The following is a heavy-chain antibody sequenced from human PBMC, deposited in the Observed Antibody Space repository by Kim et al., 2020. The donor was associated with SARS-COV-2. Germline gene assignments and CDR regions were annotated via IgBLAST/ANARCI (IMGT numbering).Heavy chain of an antibody. CDR3: ARALYYNGMDV. V-gene: IGHV4-59*02. CDR1: GDSARRYY. D-gene: IGHD2-15*01. CDR2: TYYRGTT. Sequence: SETLSLSCSVSGDSARRYYWSWVRQPPGKGLEWIGYTYYRGTTDYNPSLKSRATISVDTSNNRISLNLTSVTAADTAGYFCARALYYNGMDVWGQGTTV. J-gene: IGHJ6*02.